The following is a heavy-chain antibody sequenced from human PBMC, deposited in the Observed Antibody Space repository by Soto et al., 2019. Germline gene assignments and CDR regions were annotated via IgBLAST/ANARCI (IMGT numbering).Heavy chain of an antibody. CDR2: IYYSGST. CDR1: GGSISSGGYY. Sequence: QVQLQESGPGLVKPSQTLSLTCTVSGGSISSGGYYWSWIRQHPGKGLEWIGYIYYSGSTYYNPSLKSRVTISVDTSKYRFSLKLSSVTAADTAVYYCARGGIMITFGGVIAPFDIWGQGTMVTVSS. D-gene: IGHD3-16*02. V-gene: IGHV4-31*03. J-gene: IGHJ3*02. CDR3: ARGGIMITFGGVIAPFDI.